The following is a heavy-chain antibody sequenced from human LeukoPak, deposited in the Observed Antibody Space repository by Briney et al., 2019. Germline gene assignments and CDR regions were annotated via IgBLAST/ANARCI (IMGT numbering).Heavy chain of an antibody. J-gene: IGHJ3*02. D-gene: IGHD3-10*01. CDR2: IYTSGST. CDR3: ARQRLWFGELRLGAFDI. V-gene: IGHV4-4*07. Sequence: KASETLSLTCTVSGGSISSYYWSWIRQPAGKGLEWIGRIYTSGSTNYNSSLKSRVTMSVDTSKNQFSLKLSSVTAADTAVYYCARQRLWFGELRLGAFDIWGQGTTVTVSS. CDR1: GGSISSYY.